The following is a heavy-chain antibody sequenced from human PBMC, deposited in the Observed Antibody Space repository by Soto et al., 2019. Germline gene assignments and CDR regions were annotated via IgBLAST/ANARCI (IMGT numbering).Heavy chain of an antibody. J-gene: IGHJ4*02. CDR2: MNPNSGNT. V-gene: IGHV1-8*01. CDR3: ARVPMVRGVIMTYYFDY. Sequence: GASVKVSCKASGYTFTSYDINWVRQATGQGLEWMGWMNPNSGNTGYAQKFQGRVTMTRNTSISTAYMELSSLRSEDTAVYYCARVPMVRGVIMTYYFDYWGQGTLVTVSS. CDR1: GYTFTSYD. D-gene: IGHD3-10*01.